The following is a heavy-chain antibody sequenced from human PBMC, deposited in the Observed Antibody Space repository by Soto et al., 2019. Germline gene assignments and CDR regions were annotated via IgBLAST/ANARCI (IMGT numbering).Heavy chain of an antibody. D-gene: IGHD6-19*01. CDR2: ISGSGGST. CDR3: AKPPVIKSITVRLKFGAFDI. Sequence: EVQLLESGGGLVQPGGSLRLSCAASGFTFSSYAMSWVRQAPGKGLEWVSAISGSGGSTYYADSVKGRLTISRDNSKITRYLQMHSLRPEDTVVYYCAKPPVIKSITVRLKFGAFDILGQGTMVTFAS. V-gene: IGHV3-23*01. CDR1: GFTFSSYA. J-gene: IGHJ3*02.